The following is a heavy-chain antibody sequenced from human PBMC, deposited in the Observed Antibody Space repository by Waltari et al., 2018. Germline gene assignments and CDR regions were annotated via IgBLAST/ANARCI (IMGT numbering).Heavy chain of an antibody. V-gene: IGHV4-38-2*01. CDR2: IYHSGST. CDR3: ARGYSSSSLLAY. J-gene: IGHJ4*02. D-gene: IGHD6-6*01. Sequence: QVQLQESGPGLVKPSETLSLTCAVSGYSISSGYYWGWTRQPPGKGLEWIGSIYHSGSTYYNPSLKSRVTISVDTSKNQFSLKLSSVTAEDTAVYYCARGYSSSSLLAYWGQGTLVTVSS. CDR1: GYSISSGYY.